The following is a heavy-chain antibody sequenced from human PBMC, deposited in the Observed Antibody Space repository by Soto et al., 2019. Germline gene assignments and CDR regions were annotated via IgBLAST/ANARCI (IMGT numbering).Heavy chain of an antibody. J-gene: IGHJ6*02. V-gene: IGHV1-8*01. CDR1: GYTFTSYD. Sequence: GASVKVSCKASGYTFTSYDINWVRQATGQGLEWMGWMNPNSGNTGYAQKFQGRVTMTRNTSISTAYMELSSLRSEDTAVYYCARGGPYGYSSSWYPSGYYYGMDVWGQGTTVTVSS. CDR3: ARGGPYGYSSSWYPSGYYYGMDV. D-gene: IGHD6-13*01. CDR2: MNPNSGNT.